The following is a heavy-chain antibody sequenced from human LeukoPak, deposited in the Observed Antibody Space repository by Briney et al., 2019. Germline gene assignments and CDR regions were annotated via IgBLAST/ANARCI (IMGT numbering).Heavy chain of an antibody. CDR3: AKEIAYSSSWYPPFDY. Sequence: GGSLRLSCAASGFTFSSFGMNWVRQAPGKGLEWVSYISSSSSTIYHADSVKGRFTISRDNSKNTLFLQMNSLRAEDTAVYYCAKEIAYSSSWYPPFDYWGQGTLVTVSS. CDR1: GFTFSSFG. D-gene: IGHD6-13*01. CDR2: ISSSSSTI. J-gene: IGHJ4*02. V-gene: IGHV3-48*01.